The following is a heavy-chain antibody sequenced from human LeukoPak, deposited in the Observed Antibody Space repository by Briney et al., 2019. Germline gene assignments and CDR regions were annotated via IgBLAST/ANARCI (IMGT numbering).Heavy chain of an antibody. CDR1: GFTFSNYG. CDR2: IWYDGSDK. D-gene: IGHD4/OR15-4a*01. V-gene: IGHV3-33*06. CDR3: AKDAKYVFFDY. J-gene: IGHJ4*02. Sequence: PGGSLRLSCAASGFTFSNYGMHWVRRAPDKGLEWVAVIWYDGSDKYYAESVKGRFTVSRDNSKNTLYLQMNSLRAEDTAVYYCAKDAKYVFFDYWGQGTLVTVSS.